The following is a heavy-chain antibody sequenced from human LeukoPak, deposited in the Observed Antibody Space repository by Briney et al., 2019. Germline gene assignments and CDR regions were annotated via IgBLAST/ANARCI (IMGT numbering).Heavy chain of an antibody. CDR2: INWNGGST. J-gene: IGHJ6*03. CDR3: ARVPNGGYCSGGGCYYYYYMDV. CDR1: GFTFDDYG. Sequence: GGSLRLSCAASGFTFDDYGMSWVRQAPGKGLEWVSGINWNGGSTGYADSVKGRFTISRDNAKNSLYLQMNSLRAEDTALYYCARVPNGGYCSGGGCYYYYYMDVWGKGTTVTVSS. D-gene: IGHD2-15*01. V-gene: IGHV3-20*04.